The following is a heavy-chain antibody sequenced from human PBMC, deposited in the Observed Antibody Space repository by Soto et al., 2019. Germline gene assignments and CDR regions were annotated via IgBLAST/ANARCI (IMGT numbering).Heavy chain of an antibody. CDR1: GGGGCSISAA. CDR3: ARIPYASSPS. J-gene: IGHJ5*01. CDR2: TYYRSKWYN. D-gene: IGHD3-22*01. Sequence: QSVAQACSISGGGGCSISAAWNWIRQSPSRGLEWLGRTYYRSKWYNDYAVSVKSRITINPDTSKNQFSLQLNSVTPEDTAVYYCARIPYASSPSWGQGTMVTVSS. V-gene: IGHV6-1*01.